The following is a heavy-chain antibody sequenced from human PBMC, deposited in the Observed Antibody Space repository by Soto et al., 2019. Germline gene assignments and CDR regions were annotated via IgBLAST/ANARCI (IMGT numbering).Heavy chain of an antibody. Sequence: TSETLSLTCTVSGGSISSGGYYWSWIRQHPGKGLEWIGYIYYSGSTYYNPSLKSRVTISVDTSKNQFSLKLSSVTAADTAVYYCAREGAAADGYYYGMDVWGQGTTVTVSS. V-gene: IGHV4-31*02. CDR3: AREGAAADGYYYGMDV. D-gene: IGHD6-13*01. CDR2: IYYSGST. CDR1: GGSISSGGYY. J-gene: IGHJ6*02.